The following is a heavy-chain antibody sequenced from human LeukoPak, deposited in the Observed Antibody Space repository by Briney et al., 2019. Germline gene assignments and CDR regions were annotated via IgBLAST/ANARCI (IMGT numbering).Heavy chain of an antibody. CDR1: GYTFTTYY. Sequence: ASVKVSCKASGYTFTTYYMHWVRQAPGQGLEWMGILNPSSGSTSYAQRFQGRVTMTRDTSTSTFYMELRSLKSEDTAVYYCAREYASSSHFDSWGQGTLVTVSS. CDR3: AREYASSSHFDS. V-gene: IGHV1-46*01. CDR2: LNPSSGST. J-gene: IGHJ4*02. D-gene: IGHD6-6*01.